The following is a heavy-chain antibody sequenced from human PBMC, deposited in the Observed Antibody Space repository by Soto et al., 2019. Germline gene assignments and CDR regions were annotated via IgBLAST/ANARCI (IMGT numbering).Heavy chain of an antibody. CDR1: GCTFTSYY. J-gene: IGHJ6*03. Sequence: DSVKVSCKASGCTFTSYYMHWVRQAPGQGLEWMGIINPSGSSTSYAQKFQGRVTMTRDTSTSTVYMELSSLRSEDTAVYYCARDGYCSSTSCYAPYYYYHMDVWGKGTTVTVSS. D-gene: IGHD2-2*01. CDR2: INPSGSST. CDR3: ARDGYCSSTSCYAPYYYYHMDV. V-gene: IGHV1-46*03.